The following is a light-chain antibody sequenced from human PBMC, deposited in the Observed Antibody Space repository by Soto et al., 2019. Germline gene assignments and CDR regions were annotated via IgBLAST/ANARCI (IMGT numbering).Light chain of an antibody. V-gene: IGLV2-11*01. CDR3: CSYAGSYSVV. J-gene: IGLJ2*01. CDR2: DVS. Sequence: QSALTQPRSVSESPGQSVTISCTGTSSDVGGYNYVSWYQQHPGKAPTLMIYDVSKRPSGVPDRFSGSKSGNRASLTISGLQAEDEADYYCCSYAGSYSVVFGGGTKLTVL. CDR1: SSDVGGYNY.